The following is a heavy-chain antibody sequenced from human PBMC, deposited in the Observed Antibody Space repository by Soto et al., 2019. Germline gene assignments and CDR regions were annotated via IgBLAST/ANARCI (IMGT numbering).Heavy chain of an antibody. CDR1: GFTFNIYA. J-gene: IGHJ6*02. Sequence: GGSLRLSCAASGFTFNIYALHWVRQAPGKGLEWVAVISFDGTKKYYSDSVKGRFTISRDNLENTLYLQMNNLRVEDAALYFCAREDDYGYRYINYGLDVWGQGTTVTVSS. D-gene: IGHD4-17*01. CDR3: AREDDYGYRYINYGLDV. CDR2: ISFDGTKK. V-gene: IGHV3-30-3*01.